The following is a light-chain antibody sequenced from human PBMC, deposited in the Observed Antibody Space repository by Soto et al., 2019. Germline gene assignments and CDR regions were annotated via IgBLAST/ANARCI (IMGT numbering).Light chain of an antibody. J-gene: IGLJ2*01. Sequence: QSALTQPASVSGSPGQSNTISCTGTSSDVGGYNYVSWYQQHPGKAPKLMIYDVSNRPSGVSNRFSGSKSGNTASLTISGLQAEDEADYYCSSYTSSTDVVFGGGTKVTVL. CDR1: SSDVGGYNY. V-gene: IGLV2-14*01. CDR3: SSYTSSTDVV. CDR2: DVS.